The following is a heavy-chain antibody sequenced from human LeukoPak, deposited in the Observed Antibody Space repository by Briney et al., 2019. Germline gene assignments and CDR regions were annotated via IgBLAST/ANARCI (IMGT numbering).Heavy chain of an antibody. CDR1: GGSISSGDYY. V-gene: IGHV4-31*03. D-gene: IGHD3-10*01. Sequence: SETLSLTCTVSGGSISSGDYYWSWIRQHPGKGLEWIGYIYYSGSTYYSPFLKSRVTISVDTSKNQFSLKLSSVTAADTAVYYCARDSRYGSGYYYYGMDVWGQGTTVTVSS. J-gene: IGHJ6*02. CDR2: IYYSGST. CDR3: ARDSRYGSGYYYYGMDV.